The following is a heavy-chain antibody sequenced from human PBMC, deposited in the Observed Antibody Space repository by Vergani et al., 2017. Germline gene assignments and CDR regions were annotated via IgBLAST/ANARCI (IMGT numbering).Heavy chain of an antibody. CDR2: IYNSGNG. J-gene: IGHJ2*01. CDR1: GDSIISRSYY. Sequence: QMQLQESGPGLVKASETLSLTCTVSGDSIISRSYYWGWIRQPPGKGLEWIGSIYNSGNGDSSSSLKSSVTISADTSKNQFSVRLTSVTAADTAVYYCASGKYYSDSTSHFRGRYFDVWGRGTLVTVPS. D-gene: IGHD3-16*01. CDR3: ASGKYYSDSTSHFRGRYFDV. V-gene: IGHV4-39*01.